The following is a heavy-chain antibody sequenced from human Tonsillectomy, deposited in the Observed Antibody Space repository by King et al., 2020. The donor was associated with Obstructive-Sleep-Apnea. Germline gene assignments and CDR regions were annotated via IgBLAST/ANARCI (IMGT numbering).Heavy chain of an antibody. CDR2: INPSGGST. CDR1: GYTFTSYY. CDR3: ARGPYYYDSSGYYPSAKQPSSLIDY. V-gene: IGHV1-46*01. J-gene: IGHJ4*02. D-gene: IGHD3-22*01. Sequence: VQLVESGAEVKKSGASVKVSCKASGYTFTSYYMHWARQAPGQGLEWMGMINPSGGSTSYAQKFQGRVTMTRDTSTSTVYMQLSSLRSEDTAVYYCARGPYYYDSSGYYPSAKQPSSLIDYWVQGTLVTVSS.